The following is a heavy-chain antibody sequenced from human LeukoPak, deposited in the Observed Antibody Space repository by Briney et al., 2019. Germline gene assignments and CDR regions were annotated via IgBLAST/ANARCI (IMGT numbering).Heavy chain of an antibody. CDR2: INPNSGGT. CDR3: VNSGTYAFDI. D-gene: IGHD2/OR15-2a*01. V-gene: IGHV1-2*02. CDR1: GYTFTDYY. Sequence: ASVKVSCKASGYTFTDYYIHWVRQAPGQGLEWMGWINPNSGGTNYAQKFQGRVTMTRDTSISTAYMELSRLRSEDTAIYYCVNSGTYAFDIWGPGTMVTVSS. J-gene: IGHJ3*02.